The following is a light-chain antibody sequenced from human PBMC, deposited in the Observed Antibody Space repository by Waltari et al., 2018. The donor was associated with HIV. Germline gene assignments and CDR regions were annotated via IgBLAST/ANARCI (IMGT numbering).Light chain of an antibody. Sequence: DIVMTQSSPSLPATLGVTATISFRSVQRLLHRNGYNYLDWYLQKPGQSPQLLSYLGSSRASGVPDRFSGSGSGTDFTLKISRVEAEDVGVYYCMQALQTPGYTFGQGTKLEIK. J-gene: IGKJ2*01. CDR3: MQALQTPGYT. CDR2: LGS. V-gene: IGKV2-28*01. CDR1: QRLLHRNGYNY.